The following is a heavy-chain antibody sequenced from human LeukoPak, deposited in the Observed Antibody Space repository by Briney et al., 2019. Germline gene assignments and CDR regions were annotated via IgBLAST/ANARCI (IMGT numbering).Heavy chain of an antibody. CDR1: GFTFSSYS. Sequence: GGSLRLSCAASGFTFSSYSMNWVRQAPGKGLEWVSSISGSSSYIYYADSVKGRSTISRDNAENSLYLQMNSLRAEDTAVYYCARGRMNTYYDFWSGLDAFDIWGQGTMVTVSS. J-gene: IGHJ3*02. CDR3: ARGRMNTYYDFWSGLDAFDI. V-gene: IGHV3-21*01. CDR2: ISGSSSYI. D-gene: IGHD3-3*01.